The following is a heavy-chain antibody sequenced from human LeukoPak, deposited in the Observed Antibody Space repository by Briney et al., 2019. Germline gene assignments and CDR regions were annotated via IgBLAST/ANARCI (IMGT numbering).Heavy chain of an antibody. CDR2: INPNSGGT. CDR1: GYTFTDYY. CDR3: ARDLTVRGVKVNYMDV. Sequence: GASVKVSCKASGYTFTDYYIHWVRQAPGQGLEWMGWINPNSGGTNYAQKFQGRVTMTRDTSISTAYMELSRLRSDDTAVYYCARDLTVRGVKVNYMDVWGKGTTVTISS. V-gene: IGHV1-2*02. J-gene: IGHJ6*03. D-gene: IGHD3-10*01.